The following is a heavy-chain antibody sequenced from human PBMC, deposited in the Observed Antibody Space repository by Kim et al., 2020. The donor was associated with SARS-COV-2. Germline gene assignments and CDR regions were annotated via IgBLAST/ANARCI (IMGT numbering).Heavy chain of an antibody. CDR2: VNHSGIT. CDR1: GGSFSAYS. J-gene: IGHJ6*02. Sequence: SETLSLTCAVYGGSFSAYSWIWIRQAPGKGLEWIGEVNHSGITKYHPSLKSRVTISVDTSKNQFSLKLPSVTAADTAVFYWARGRAGVVPSPILGPGPYYYYYAMDGWGQGTTVTVS. D-gene: IGHD3-3*01. CDR3: ARGRAGVVPSPILGPGPYYYYYAMDG. V-gene: IGHV4-34*01.